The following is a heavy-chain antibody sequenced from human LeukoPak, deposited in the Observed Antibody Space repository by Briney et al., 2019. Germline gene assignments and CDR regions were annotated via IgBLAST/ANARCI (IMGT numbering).Heavy chain of an antibody. J-gene: IGHJ4*02. V-gene: IGHV4-34*01. Sequence: SETLSLTCAVYGGSFSGYYWSWIRQPPGKGLEWIGEINHSGSTNYNPSLKSRVTISVDTSKNQFSLKLSSVTAADTAVYYCARSRAWYHDYWGQGTLVTVSS. D-gene: IGHD2-2*01. CDR3: ARSRAWYHDY. CDR2: INHSGST. CDR1: GGSFSGYY.